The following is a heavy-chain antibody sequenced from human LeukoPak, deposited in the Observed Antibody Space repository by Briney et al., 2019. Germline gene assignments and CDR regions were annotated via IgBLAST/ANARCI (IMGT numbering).Heavy chain of an antibody. J-gene: IGHJ1*01. CDR2: INHSGST. Sequence: SETLSLTCAVYGGSFSGYYWSWIRQPPGKGLEWIGEINHSGSTNYNPSLKSRVTLSVDTSKNQFSLKLSSVTAADPAVYYCARPRRGSSGWYGYFQHWGQGTLVTVSS. V-gene: IGHV4-34*01. D-gene: IGHD6-19*01. CDR3: ARPRRGSSGWYGYFQH. CDR1: GGSFSGYY.